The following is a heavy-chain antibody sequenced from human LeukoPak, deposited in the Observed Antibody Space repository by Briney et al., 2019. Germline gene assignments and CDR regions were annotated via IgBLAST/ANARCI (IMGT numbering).Heavy chain of an antibody. J-gene: IGHJ5*02. CDR3: APRGIGGVDWFDP. CDR2: ITNDGVAT. CDR1: GFTFSSRT. Sequence: GGSLGLSCGASGFTFSSRTMNWVRQAPGKGLEWVSTITNDGVATYYADSVRGRFTVSRDNSRNTLYLQMNSLRVEDTAVYYCAPRGIGGVDWFDPWGQGTLVTASS. V-gene: IGHV3-23*01. D-gene: IGHD2-8*02.